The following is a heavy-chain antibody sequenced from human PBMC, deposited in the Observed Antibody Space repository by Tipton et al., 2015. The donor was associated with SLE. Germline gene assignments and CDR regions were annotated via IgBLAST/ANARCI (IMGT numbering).Heavy chain of an antibody. CDR2: VEGSGGKT. D-gene: IGHD1-1*01. CDR1: GFTFSNYA. J-gene: IGHJ4*02. V-gene: IGHV3-23*01. CDR3: ASVQSLPLDY. Sequence: SLRLSCAASGFTFSNYAFSWVRQAPGKGLELISAVEGSGGKTYYADPVKGRFTISRDNSKNILYLEMNSLRVDDTAVYFCASVQSLPLDYWGQGILVTVAS.